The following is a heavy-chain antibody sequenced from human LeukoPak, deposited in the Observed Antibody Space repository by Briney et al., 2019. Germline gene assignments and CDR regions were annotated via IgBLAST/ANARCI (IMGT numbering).Heavy chain of an antibody. Sequence: PSETLSLTCTVSGGSISSSSYYWGWIRQPPGKGLEWIGSIYYSGSTYYNPSLKSRVTISVDTSKNQFSLKLSSVTAADTAVYYCARHSQFLTMVRGTFDYWGQGTLVTVSS. CDR1: GGSISSSSYY. J-gene: IGHJ4*02. D-gene: IGHD3-10*01. CDR2: IYYSGST. V-gene: IGHV4-39*01. CDR3: ARHSQFLTMVRGTFDY.